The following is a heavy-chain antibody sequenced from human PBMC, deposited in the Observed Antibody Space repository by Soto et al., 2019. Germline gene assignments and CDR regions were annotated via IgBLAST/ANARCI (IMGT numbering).Heavy chain of an antibody. J-gene: IGHJ4*02. Sequence: GGSLRLSCAASGLTFSSYAMSWVRQAPGKGLEWVSAISGSGGSTYYADSVKGRFTISRDNSKNTLYLQMNSLRAEDTAVYYCAKIMYYYDSSGYYPDYWGQGTLVTVSS. V-gene: IGHV3-23*01. CDR3: AKIMYYYDSSGYYPDY. CDR2: ISGSGGST. D-gene: IGHD3-22*01. CDR1: GLTFSSYA.